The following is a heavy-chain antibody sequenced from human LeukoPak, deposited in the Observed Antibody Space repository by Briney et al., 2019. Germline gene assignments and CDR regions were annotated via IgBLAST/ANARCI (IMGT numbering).Heavy chain of an antibody. CDR2: IKQDGSEK. D-gene: IGHD3-3*01. CDR1: GFTFSSYW. Sequence: QPGGSLRLSCAASGFTFSSYWMSWVRQAPGKGLEWVANIKQDGSEKYSVDSVKGRFTISRDNAKNSLYLQMNSLRAEDTAVYYCARDPGGDYDFWSGYYRGRGSYYYYMDVWGKGTTVTVSS. J-gene: IGHJ6*03. V-gene: IGHV3-7*01. CDR3: ARDPGGDYDFWSGYYRGRGSYYYYMDV.